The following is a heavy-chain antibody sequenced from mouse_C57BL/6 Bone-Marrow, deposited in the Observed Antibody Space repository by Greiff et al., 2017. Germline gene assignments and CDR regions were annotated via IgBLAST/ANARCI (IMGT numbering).Heavy chain of an antibody. CDR3: AKQFTTGYYYAMDY. V-gene: IGHV2-5*01. D-gene: IGHD1-1*01. J-gene: IGHJ4*01. CDR1: GFSLTSSG. CDR2: IWRGGST. Sequence: VQLQQSGPGLVQPSQSLSITCPVPGFSLTSSGVNWVRQSPGKGLEWLGVIWRGGSTDYNAAFMSRLSISKDNSKSQVFFKMNSLQADDTAIYYCAKQFTTGYYYAMDYWGQGTSVTVSS.